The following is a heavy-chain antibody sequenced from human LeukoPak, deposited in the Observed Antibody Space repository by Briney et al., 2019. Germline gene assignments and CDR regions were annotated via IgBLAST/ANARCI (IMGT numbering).Heavy chain of an antibody. Sequence: PSQTLSLTCTVSGGSISSGDYYWSWIRQPPGKGLEWIGYIYYSGSTYYNPSLKSRVTISVDTSKNQFSLKLSSVTAADTAVYYCARGAFDCSSTSCYPPTPWFDPWGQGTLVTVSS. CDR2: IYYSGST. D-gene: IGHD2-2*01. J-gene: IGHJ5*02. CDR1: GGSISSGDYY. V-gene: IGHV4-30-4*08. CDR3: ARGAFDCSSTSCYPPTPWFDP.